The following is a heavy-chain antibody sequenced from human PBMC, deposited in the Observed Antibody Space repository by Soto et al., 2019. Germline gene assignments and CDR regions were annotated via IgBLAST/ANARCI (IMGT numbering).Heavy chain of an antibody. CDR2: INHSGST. CDR1: GGSFSGYY. V-gene: IGHV4-34*01. CDR3: ARVSIQHHYEIDY. Sequence: QVQLQQWGAGLLKPSETLSLTCAVYGGSFSGYYWSWIRQPPGKGLEWIGEINHSGSTNYNPSLKSRVTISVDTSKNQFSLKLSSVTAADTAVYYCARVSIQHHYEIDYWGQGTLVTVSS. D-gene: IGHD5-18*01. J-gene: IGHJ4*02.